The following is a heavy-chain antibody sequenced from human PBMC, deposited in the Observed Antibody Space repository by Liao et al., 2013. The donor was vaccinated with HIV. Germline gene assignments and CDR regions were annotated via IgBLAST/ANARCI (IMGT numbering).Heavy chain of an antibody. Sequence: QVKLQESGPGLVKPSETLSLTCTVSGASISSYYWSWIRQPAGKGLEWIGRIYTSGSTDYNPSLKSRVTMSVDTSKNQFSLRLSSVTAADTAVYYCAREGAYSSWYNYWGQGTLVTVSS. CDR2: IYTSGST. D-gene: IGHD6-13*01. CDR3: AREGAYSSWYNY. V-gene: IGHV4-4*07. J-gene: IGHJ4*02. CDR1: GASISSYY.